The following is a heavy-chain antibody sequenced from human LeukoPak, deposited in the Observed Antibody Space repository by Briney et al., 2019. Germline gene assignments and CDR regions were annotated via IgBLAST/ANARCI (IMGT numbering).Heavy chain of an antibody. CDR1: GFTFSSYD. V-gene: IGHV3-13*01. CDR3: ARDGNFDYGAGPSMDV. Sequence: GGSLRLSCAASGFTFSSYDMHWVRQATGKGLEWVSAIGTAGDTYYPGSVKGRFTISRENAKNSLYLHMNSLRAGDTAVYYCARDGNFDYGAGPSMDVWGQGTTVTVSS. D-gene: IGHD4-17*01. J-gene: IGHJ6*02. CDR2: IGTAGDT.